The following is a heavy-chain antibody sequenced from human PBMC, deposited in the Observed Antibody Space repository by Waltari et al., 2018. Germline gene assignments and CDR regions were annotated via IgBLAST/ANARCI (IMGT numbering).Heavy chain of an antibody. CDR2: IYHSGSP. CDR3: ARAYDYVWGSYRSGPDAFDI. D-gene: IGHD3-16*02. Sequence: QVQLQESGPGLVKPSETLSLTCAVSGYSISSGYYWGWIRQPPGKGLEWIGSIYHSGSPYYNPSLKSRVTISVDTSKNQFSLKLSSVTAADTAVYYCARAYDYVWGSYRSGPDAFDIWGQGTMVTVSS. J-gene: IGHJ3*02. CDR1: GYSISSGYY. V-gene: IGHV4-38-2*01.